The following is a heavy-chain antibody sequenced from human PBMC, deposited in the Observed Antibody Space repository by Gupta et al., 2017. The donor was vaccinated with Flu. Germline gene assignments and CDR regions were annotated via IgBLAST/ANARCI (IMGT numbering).Heavy chain of an antibody. Sequence: QVQLVQSGAEVKKPGSPVKISCKASGGTFSSNAISWVRQAPGHGLEWMGGIIPKFETPNYAQKFQDRVTITADKSTSTAYMELSSLRSEDTAVYYCARDYDGTGTYDYYYFGMDVWGQGTTVTVS. D-gene: IGHD3-22*01. CDR1: GGTFSSNA. V-gene: IGHV1-69*06. J-gene: IGHJ6*02. CDR3: ARDYDGTGTYDYYYFGMDV. CDR2: IIPKFETP.